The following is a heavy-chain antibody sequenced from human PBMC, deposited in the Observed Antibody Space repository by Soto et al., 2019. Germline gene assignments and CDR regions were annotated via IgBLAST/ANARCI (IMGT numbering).Heavy chain of an antibody. V-gene: IGHV6-1*01. J-gene: IGHJ5*02. CDR2: TYYRSRWYS. D-gene: IGHD1-26*01. Sequence: SQTLSLTCAISGDSVSSNSAAWNLIRQSPSRGLEWLGRTYYRSRWYSDYAGSLKSRITISPDTSSNQFSLQLHSVTPEDTAVYYCARDRRSGTYNYNWFDPWGQGTLVTVSS. CDR1: GDSVSSNSAA. CDR3: ARDRRSGTYNYNWFDP.